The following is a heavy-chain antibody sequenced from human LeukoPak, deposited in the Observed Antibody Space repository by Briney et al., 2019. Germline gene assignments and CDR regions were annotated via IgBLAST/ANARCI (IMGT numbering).Heavy chain of an antibody. Sequence: PGRSLRLSCAASGFTFSSYGMHWVRQAPGKGLEWVAVIWYDGSNKYYADSVKGRFTISRDNSKNTLYLQMNSLRAEDTAVYYCARGGGSGSYFSYWGQGTLVTVSS. D-gene: IGHD3-10*01. CDR3: ARGGGSGSYFSY. CDR1: GFTFSSYG. J-gene: IGHJ4*02. V-gene: IGHV3-33*01. CDR2: IWYDGSNK.